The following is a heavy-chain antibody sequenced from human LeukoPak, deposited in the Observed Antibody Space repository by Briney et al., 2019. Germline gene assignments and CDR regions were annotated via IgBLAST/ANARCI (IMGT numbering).Heavy chain of an antibody. CDR2: IIPIFGTA. CDR3: ARGIAVAGPFDY. D-gene: IGHD6-19*01. V-gene: IGHV1-69*01. CDR1: GGTFSSYA. J-gene: IGHJ4*02. Sequence: GSSVKVCCKASGGTFSSYAISWVRQAPGQGLEWRGGIIPIFGTANYAQKFQGRVTITADESTSTAYMELSSLRSEDTAVYYCARGIAVAGPFDYWGQGTLVTVSS.